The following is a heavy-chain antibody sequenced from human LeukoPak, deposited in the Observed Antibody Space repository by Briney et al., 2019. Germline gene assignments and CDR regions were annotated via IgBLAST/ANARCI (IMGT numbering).Heavy chain of an antibody. CDR3: ARGAGLSHYYYYAMDI. Sequence: PGGSLRLSCAASTFTFIDHYMTWVRQAPGRGLEWVAAIYPGGSTYYSDSVKGRFTISRDKSKNTLYLQMNTLGAEETAVYYCARGAGLSHYYYYAMDIWGQGTTVTVSS. V-gene: IGHV3-66*02. J-gene: IGHJ6*02. CDR2: IYPGGST. D-gene: IGHD3-10*01. CDR1: TFTFIDHY.